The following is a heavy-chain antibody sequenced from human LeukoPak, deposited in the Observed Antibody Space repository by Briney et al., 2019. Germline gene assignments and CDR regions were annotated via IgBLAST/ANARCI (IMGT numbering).Heavy chain of an antibody. V-gene: IGHV1-18*01. J-gene: IGHJ5*02. CDR1: GYTFTSYG. D-gene: IGHD3-9*01. CDR2: ISAYNGNT. CDR3: ARVYYDILTGYRNWFDP. Sequence: ASVTVSCKASGYTFTSYGISWVRQAPGQGLEWMGWISAYNGNTNYAQKLQGRVTMTTDTSTSTAYMELRSLRSDDTAVYYCARVYYDILTGYRNWFDPWGQGTLVTVSS.